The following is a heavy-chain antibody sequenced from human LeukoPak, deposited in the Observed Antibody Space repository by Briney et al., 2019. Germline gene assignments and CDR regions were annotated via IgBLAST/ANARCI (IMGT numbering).Heavy chain of an antibody. Sequence: GGSLRLSCEAAAFTSSTYAVRWVRQAPGKGLEWVAVISTDVSGIHYADSVTGRFAISRHIPNKTLYLRMNSLKVEDTAVYFCARQGSSLYYTQTFMDGWLK. J-gene: IGHJ6*03. CDR2: ISTDVSGI. D-gene: IGHD1-26*01. CDR1: AFTSSTYA. CDR3: ARQGSSLYYTQTFMDG. V-gene: IGHV3-30*08.